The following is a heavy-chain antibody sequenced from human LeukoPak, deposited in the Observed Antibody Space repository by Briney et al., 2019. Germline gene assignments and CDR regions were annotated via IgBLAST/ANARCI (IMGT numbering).Heavy chain of an antibody. CDR1: GFTFSSYW. J-gene: IGHJ6*02. Sequence: PGGSLRLSCAASGFTFSSYWMSWIRQTPGRGLEWVSVIYSDGTTKYADSAKGRFTISRDNSKSMVYLQMDRLRAEDTAVYYCARCKGGWSDHFYGMDVWGQGTTVTVSS. D-gene: IGHD6-19*01. V-gene: IGHV3-53*01. CDR2: IYSDGTT. CDR3: ARCKGGWSDHFYGMDV.